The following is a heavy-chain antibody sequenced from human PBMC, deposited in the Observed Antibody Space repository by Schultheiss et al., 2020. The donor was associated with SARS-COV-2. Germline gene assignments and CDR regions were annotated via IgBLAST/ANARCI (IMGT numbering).Heavy chain of an antibody. CDR3: AKDHSGWLPTPVDV. J-gene: IGHJ6*02. V-gene: IGHV3-23*01. D-gene: IGHD6-19*01. Sequence: GGSLRLSCAASGFTFSSYEMNWVRQAPGKGLEWVSVIRVSGGSTYYADSVKGRFTISRDNSKNTLYLQMNSLRAEDTAVYYCAKDHSGWLPTPVDVWGQGTTVTVSS. CDR1: GFTFSSYE. CDR2: IRVSGGST.